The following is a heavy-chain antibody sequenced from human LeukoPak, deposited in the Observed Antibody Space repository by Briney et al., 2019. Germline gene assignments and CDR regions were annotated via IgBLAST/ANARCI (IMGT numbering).Heavy chain of an antibody. CDR1: GFTFSSSS. CDR3: ARDLGAISWPVFDY. CDR2: ISSSSTTI. J-gene: IGHJ4*02. V-gene: IGHV3-48*02. D-gene: IGHD6-13*01. Sequence: GGSLRLSCAASGFTFSSSSMNRVRQAPGKGLEWVSFISSSSTTIYYADSVKGRFTISRDNAKNSLYLQMNSLRDEDTAVYYCARDLGAISWPVFDYWGQGTLVTVSS.